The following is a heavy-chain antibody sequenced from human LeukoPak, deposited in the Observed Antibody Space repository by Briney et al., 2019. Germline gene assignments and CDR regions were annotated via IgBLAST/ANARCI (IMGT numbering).Heavy chain of an antibody. CDR3: ARKRNDYVWGSYRWDDAFDI. V-gene: IGHV4-39*07. Sequence: SETLSLTCTVSGGSINTPNYYWGWIRQTPGKGLEWIGNIFYSGGTYYSPSLTSRVTISLDTSRNQFSLKLSSVTAADTAVYYCARKRNDYVWGSYRWDDAFDIWGQGTMVTVSS. D-gene: IGHD3-16*02. J-gene: IGHJ3*02. CDR1: GGSINTPNYY. CDR2: IFYSGGT.